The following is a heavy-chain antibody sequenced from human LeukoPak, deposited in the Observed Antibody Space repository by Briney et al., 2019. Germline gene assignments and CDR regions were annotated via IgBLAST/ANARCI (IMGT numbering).Heavy chain of an antibody. D-gene: IGHD3-10*01. CDR1: GGSINNFY. V-gene: IGHV4-59*01. CDR2: IYYRGST. CDR3: TRVQHSGTSDY. Sequence: SETLSLTCTVSGGSINNFYWSWIRQPPGKALEWIGYIYYRGSTKYNASLGSRLTISVDTSKNQFSLNLNSVTAADTAVYYCTRVQHSGTSDYWGQGILVTVSS. J-gene: IGHJ4*02.